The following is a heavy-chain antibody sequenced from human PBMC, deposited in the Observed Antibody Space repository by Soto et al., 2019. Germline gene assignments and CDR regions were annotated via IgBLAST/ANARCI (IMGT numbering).Heavy chain of an antibody. J-gene: IGHJ4*02. CDR1: GFTFSSYA. Sequence: EVQLLESGGGLVQPGGSLRLSSAASGFTFSSYAMSWVSQAPGKGLEWVSAISGSGGSTYYADSVKGRFTISRDNSKNTLYLQMNSLRAEDTAVYYCAKPLRLSFTYDYWGQGTLVTVSS. V-gene: IGHV3-23*01. CDR2: ISGSGGST. CDR3: AKPLRLSFTYDY.